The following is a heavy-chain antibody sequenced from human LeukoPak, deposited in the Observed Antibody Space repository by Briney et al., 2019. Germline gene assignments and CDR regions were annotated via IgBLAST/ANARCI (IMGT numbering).Heavy chain of an antibody. D-gene: IGHD6-6*01. CDR2: INHSGST. J-gene: IGHJ5*02. V-gene: IGHV4-34*01. CDR1: GGSFSGYY. Sequence: SETLSLTCAVYGGSFSGYYWSWIRQPPGKGLEWIGEINHSGSTNYNPSLKSRVTISVDTSKNQFSLKLSSVTAADTAVYYCARDPGARRAKYNWFDPWGQGTLVTVSS. CDR3: ARDPGARRAKYNWFDP.